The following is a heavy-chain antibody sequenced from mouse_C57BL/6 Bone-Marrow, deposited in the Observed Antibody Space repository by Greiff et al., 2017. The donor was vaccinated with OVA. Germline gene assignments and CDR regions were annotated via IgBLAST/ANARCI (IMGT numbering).Heavy chain of an antibody. V-gene: IGHV1-55*01. J-gene: IGHJ3*01. CDR1: GYTFTSYG. D-gene: IGHD2-4*01. CDR2: IYPGSGST. CDR3: ARWRGLRRRAY. Sequence: QVQLQQPGAELVKPGASVKMSCKASGYTFTSYGITWVKQRPGQGLEWIGDIYPGSGSTNYNVKFKSKATLTVDTSSSTAYMQLSSLTSEDSAVYYCARWRGLRRRAYWGQGTLVTVSA.